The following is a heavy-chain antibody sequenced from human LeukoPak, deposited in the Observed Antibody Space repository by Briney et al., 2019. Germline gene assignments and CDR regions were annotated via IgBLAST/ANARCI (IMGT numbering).Heavy chain of an antibody. D-gene: IGHD2-8*01. CDR1: GFTFDDFP. V-gene: IGHV3-43*01. J-gene: IGHJ4*02. CDR2: VSIDGDTK. Sequence: GGSLRLSCAASGFTFDDFPMHWVRQQPGKGLEWVSLVSIDGDTKYYADSVRGRFTISRDNSKNSLYLQMNSLRIEDTAFYYCAKDIIGYAPLWGQGTLVTVSS. CDR3: AKDIIGYAPL.